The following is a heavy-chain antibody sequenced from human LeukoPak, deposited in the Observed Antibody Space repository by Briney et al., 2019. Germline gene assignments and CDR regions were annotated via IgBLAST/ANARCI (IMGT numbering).Heavy chain of an antibody. CDR3: ARATAGLVVISAPDY. CDR2: ISYDGSNK. CDR1: GFTVSSNY. V-gene: IGHV3-30*03. J-gene: IGHJ4*02. D-gene: IGHD3-9*01. Sequence: GGSLRLSCAASGFTVSSNYMSWVRQAPGKGLEWVAVISYDGSNKYYADSVKGRFTISRDNSKNTLYLQMNSLRAEDTAVYYCARATAGLVVISAPDYWGQGTLVTVSS.